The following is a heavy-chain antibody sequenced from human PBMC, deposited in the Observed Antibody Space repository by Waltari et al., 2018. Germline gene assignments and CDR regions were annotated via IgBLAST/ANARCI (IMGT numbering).Heavy chain of an antibody. J-gene: IGHJ6*02. CDR2: RKPDGSEK. V-gene: IGHV3-7*01. CDR3: SKSLDV. Sequence: EVQMVESGGGLVQPGGSLSLSCAASGFTFSNSWMNWVRQAPGKGLEWISNRKPDGSEKNYVDSVKDRFTISRDNTKNSLYLQMNSLRAEDTAVYYCSKSLDVWGPGTSVTVSS. CDR1: GFTFSNSW.